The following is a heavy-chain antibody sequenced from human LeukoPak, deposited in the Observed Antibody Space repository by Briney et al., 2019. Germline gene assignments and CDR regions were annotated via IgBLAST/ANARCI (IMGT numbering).Heavy chain of an antibody. CDR1: GYTFTGYY. D-gene: IGHD6-6*01. V-gene: IGHV1-2*02. J-gene: IGHJ6*03. CDR2: INPNSGGT. Sequence: ASVKVSCKASGYTFTGYYMHRVRQAPGQGLEWMGWINPNSGGTNYAQKFQGRVTMTRDTSISTAYMELSRLRSDDTAVYYCARDLRSSSSGLLGAKTPSLGNPSNYYYYMDVWGKGTTVTVSS. CDR3: ARDLRSSSSGLLGAKTPSLGNPSNYYYYMDV.